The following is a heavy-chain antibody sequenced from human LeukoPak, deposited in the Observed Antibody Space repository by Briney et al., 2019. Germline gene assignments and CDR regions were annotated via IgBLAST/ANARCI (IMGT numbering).Heavy chain of an antibody. D-gene: IGHD1-1*01. V-gene: IGHV1-69*13. CDR2: IIPIFGTA. Sequence: GASVKVSCKASGGTFSSYAISWVRQAPGQGLEWMGGIIPIFGTANYAQKFQGRVTITADESTSTAYMELSSLRSEDTAVYYCARSWGSWNEYYFDYWGQGNLVTVSS. CDR3: ARSWGSWNEYYFDY. CDR1: GGTFSSYA. J-gene: IGHJ4*02.